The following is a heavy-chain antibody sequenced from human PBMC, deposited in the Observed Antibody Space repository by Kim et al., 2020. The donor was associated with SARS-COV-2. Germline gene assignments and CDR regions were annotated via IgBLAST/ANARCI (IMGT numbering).Heavy chain of an antibody. CDR2: ISGSGGST. V-gene: IGHV3-23*01. CDR3: AKELPTPYSYGKSGRGIRKFY. J-gene: IGHJ4*02. Sequence: GGSLRLSCAASGFTFSSYAMSWVRQAPGKGLEWVSAISGSGGSTYYADSVKGRFTISRDNSKNTLYLQMNSLRAEDTAVYYCAKELPTPYSYGKSGRGIRKFYWGQGTLVTVSS. CDR1: GFTFSSYA. D-gene: IGHD5-18*01.